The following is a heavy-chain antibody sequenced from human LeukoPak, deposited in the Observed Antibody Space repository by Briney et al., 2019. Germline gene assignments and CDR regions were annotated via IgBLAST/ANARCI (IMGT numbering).Heavy chain of an antibody. D-gene: IGHD4-17*01. J-gene: IGHJ4*02. V-gene: IGHV1-69*05. CDR1: GGTFGSYA. CDR3: ARDRDDYGDYLYYFDY. CDR2: IIPIFGTA. Sequence: SVKVSCKASGGTFGSYAISWVRQAPGQGLEWMGRIIPIFGTANYAQKFQGRVTITTDESTSTAYMELSSLRSEDTAVYYCARDRDDYGDYLYYFDYWGQGTLVTVSS.